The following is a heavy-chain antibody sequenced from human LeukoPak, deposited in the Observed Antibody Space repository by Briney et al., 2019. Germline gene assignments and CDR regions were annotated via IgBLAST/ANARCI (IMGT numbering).Heavy chain of an antibody. Sequence: GGSLRLSCAVSGFTFSSYGMHWVRQAPGKGLEWVAVISYDGSNKYYADSVKGRFTISRDNSKNTLYLQMNSLRAEDTAVYYCAKDRPFFGMASPFDYWGQGTLVTVSS. CDR1: GFTFSSYG. D-gene: IGHD6-6*01. CDR2: ISYDGSNK. V-gene: IGHV3-30*18. J-gene: IGHJ4*02. CDR3: AKDRPFFGMASPFDY.